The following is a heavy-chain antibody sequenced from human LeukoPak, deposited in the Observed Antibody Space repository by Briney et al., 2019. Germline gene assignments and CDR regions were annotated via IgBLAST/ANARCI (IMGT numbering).Heavy chain of an antibody. CDR1: GGTFSSYA. J-gene: IGHJ5*02. CDR2: IIPIFGTA. D-gene: IGHD2-15*01. CDR3: ARVPCSGGSCYLVWFDP. V-gene: IGHV1-69*06. Sequence: ASVKVSCKASGGTFSSYAISWVRQAPGQGLEWMGGIIPIFGTANYAQKFQGRVTITADKSTSTAYMELSSLRSEDTAVYYYARVPCSGGSCYLVWFDPWGQGTLVTVSS.